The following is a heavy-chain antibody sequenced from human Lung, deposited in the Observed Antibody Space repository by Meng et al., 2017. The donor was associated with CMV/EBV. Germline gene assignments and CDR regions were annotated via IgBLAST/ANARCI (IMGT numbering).Heavy chain of an antibody. V-gene: IGHV4-4*07. D-gene: IGHD6-13*01. CDR2: ISASGNT. CDR1: GDYTTSYY. Sequence: PQSCRRPLSESVPPSPLSHVSGDYTTSYYWSWILQPAGKGLEWIGRISASGNTRYNPSLKSRVTMSVDTSKNQFSLKLSSVTAADTAVYYCARDFGSSWYPNWFDPWGQGTLVTVSS. CDR3: ARDFGSSWYPNWFDP. J-gene: IGHJ5*02.